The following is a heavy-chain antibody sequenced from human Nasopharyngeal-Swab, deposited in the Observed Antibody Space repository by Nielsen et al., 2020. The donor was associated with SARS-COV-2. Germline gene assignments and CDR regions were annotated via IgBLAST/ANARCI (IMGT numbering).Heavy chain of an antibody. V-gene: IGHV3-7*01. CDR2: INQDGSQK. J-gene: IGHJ4*02. CDR1: GFTFSRSW. D-gene: IGHD3-22*01. CDR3: HLSSGYDGYINY. Sequence: GESLKISCAASGFTFSRSWMAWVRQAPGKGLEWVANINQDGSQKYYVDSVKGRFTISRDNSKNTLYLQMNSLRAEDTAMYYCHLSSGYDGYINYWGQGTLVTVSS.